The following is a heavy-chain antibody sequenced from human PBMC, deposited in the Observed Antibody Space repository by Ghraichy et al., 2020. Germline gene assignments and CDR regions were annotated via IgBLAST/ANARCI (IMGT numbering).Heavy chain of an antibody. D-gene: IGHD2-15*01. J-gene: IGHJ3*02. Sequence: KVSCKASGGTFSSYAISWVRQAPGQGLEWMGGIIPIFGTANYAQKFQGRVTITADESTSTAYMELSSLRSEDTAVYYCARGLRPYCSGGSCYSDDAFDIWGQGTMVTVSS. CDR2: IIPIFGTA. CDR3: ARGLRPYCSGGSCYSDDAFDI. CDR1: GGTFSSYA. V-gene: IGHV1-69*01.